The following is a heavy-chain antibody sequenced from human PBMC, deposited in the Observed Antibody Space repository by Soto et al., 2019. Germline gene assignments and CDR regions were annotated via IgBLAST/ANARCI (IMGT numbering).Heavy chain of an antibody. CDR1: GFTLSSYV. D-gene: IGHD4-17*01. CDR2: ISGSGGST. J-gene: IGHJ4*02. CDR3: ARPTTVIYFDY. V-gene: IGHV3-23*01. Sequence: EVQLLESGGGLVQPGGSLRLSCAASGFTLSSYVMSWVRQAPGKGLEWVSAISGSGGSTYYADSVKGRFTISRDNSKNTLYLQMHSLRAEDTAVYYCARPTTVIYFDYWGQGTLVTVSS.